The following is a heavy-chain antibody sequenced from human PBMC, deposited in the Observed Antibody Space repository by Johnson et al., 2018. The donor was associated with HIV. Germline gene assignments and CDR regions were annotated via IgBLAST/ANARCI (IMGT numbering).Heavy chain of an antibody. CDR3: ARGCRDGYTCDVFDV. Sequence: VQLVESGGGLVQPGGSLRLSCAASGFTFTNAWMSWVRQAPGKGLEWVSVIYSGGSTYYADSVKGRFTISRDNSKNTLYLQMNSLRAEDTAVYFCARGCRDGYTCDVFDVWGQGTRVTVSS. J-gene: IGHJ3*01. V-gene: IGHV3-66*01. D-gene: IGHD5-24*01. CDR1: GFTFTNAW. CDR2: IYSGGST.